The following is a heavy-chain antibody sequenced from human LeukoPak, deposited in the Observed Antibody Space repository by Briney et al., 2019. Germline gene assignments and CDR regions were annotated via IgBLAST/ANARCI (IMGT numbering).Heavy chain of an antibody. CDR3: ARGLLWFGEPQDAFDI. V-gene: IGHV1-8*01. CDR2: MNPNSGNT. CDR1: GYTFTSYD. J-gene: IGHJ3*02. D-gene: IGHD3-10*01. Sequence: ASVKVSCKASGYTFTSYDINWVRQATGQGLEWMGWMNPNSGNTGYAQKFQGRVTMTRNTSISTAYMELSSLRSEDTAVYYCARGLLWFGEPQDAFDIWGQGTMVTVSS.